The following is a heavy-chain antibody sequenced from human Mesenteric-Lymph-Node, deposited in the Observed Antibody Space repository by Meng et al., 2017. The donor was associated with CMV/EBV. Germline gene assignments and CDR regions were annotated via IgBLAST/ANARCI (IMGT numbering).Heavy chain of an antibody. CDR2: IDQDGSGQ. J-gene: IGHJ5*02. Sequence: GESLKISCEASEFTFSGYRMNWVRQAPGKGLEWVANIDQDGSGQLYVDSVKGRFTISRDNAKNSLFLQMNSLRDEDTAIYYCVREGALWSGYYGLGERRATVDKWLDPWGQGTRVTVSS. CDR3: VREGALWSGYYGLGERRATVDKWLDP. V-gene: IGHV3-7*01. D-gene: IGHD3-3*01. CDR1: EFTFSGYR.